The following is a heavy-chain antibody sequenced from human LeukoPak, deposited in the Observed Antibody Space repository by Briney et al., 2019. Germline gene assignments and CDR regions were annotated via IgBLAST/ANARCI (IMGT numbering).Heavy chain of an antibody. V-gene: IGHV3-20*04. J-gene: IGHJ4*02. D-gene: IGHD3-22*01. CDR3: ARVDRSADYSLDY. CDR1: GFTFDDYS. Sequence: RAGGSLRLSCAASGFTFDDYSMSWVRQAPGKGLEWVSGINLSSSSRGYADSVKGRFTISRDSAKKFLYLQMNTLRVEDTALYYCARVDRSADYSLDYWGQGSLVTVSS. CDR2: INLSSSSR.